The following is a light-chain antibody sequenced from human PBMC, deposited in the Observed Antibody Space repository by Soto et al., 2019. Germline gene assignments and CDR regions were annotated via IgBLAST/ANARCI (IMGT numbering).Light chain of an antibody. J-gene: IGKJ1*01. Sequence: EIVLTQSPGTLSLSPGERATLSCRASQSVSNNYLAWYQQKPGQAPRLLIFGASFRATGIPDRFSGSGSGTDFTLTISRLEPEDFAVYYCQDYGSSPQTFGQGTKVDIK. CDR1: QSVSNNY. CDR2: GAS. CDR3: QDYGSSPQT. V-gene: IGKV3-20*01.